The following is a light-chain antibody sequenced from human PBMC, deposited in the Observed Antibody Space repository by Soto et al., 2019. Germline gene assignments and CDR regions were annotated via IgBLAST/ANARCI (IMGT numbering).Light chain of an antibody. CDR1: QTIGNY. Sequence: DLQMTQSPSSLSASVGDRVTITCRTSQTIGNYLNWFQQKPGKAPKLLIFAASSVQSGVPSRFTGSGSGGDFTLTISSLQPEDFATYYCQQSYSTPYTFGQGTKLEI. V-gene: IGKV1-39*01. CDR2: AAS. CDR3: QQSYSTPYT. J-gene: IGKJ2*01.